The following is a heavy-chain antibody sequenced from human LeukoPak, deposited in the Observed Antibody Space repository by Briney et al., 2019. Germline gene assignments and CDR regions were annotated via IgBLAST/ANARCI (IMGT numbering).Heavy chain of an antibody. D-gene: IGHD5-18*01. CDR2: ITASGGNT. CDR1: GFTFSSYA. V-gene: IGHV3-23*01. J-gene: IGHJ4*02. Sequence: GGSLRLSCAASGFTFSSYAMGWVRQAPGKGLEWVSAITASGGNTYYADSVKGRFTISRDNSKNTLYLQVNSLRAEDTAVYYCAKGNGYSYGRYYFDYWGQGTLVTVAS. CDR3: AKGNGYSYGRYYFDY.